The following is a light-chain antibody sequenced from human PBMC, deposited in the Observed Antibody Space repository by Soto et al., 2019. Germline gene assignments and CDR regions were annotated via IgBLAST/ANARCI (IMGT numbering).Light chain of an antibody. CDR3: FSYTSSGTYV. CDR1: SSDVGNYKY. J-gene: IGLJ1*01. V-gene: IGLV2-14*01. CDR2: EVS. Sequence: QSVLTQPASVSGSPGQSITISCTGTSSDVGNYKYVSWYQQHPGKAPKPMIYEVSNRPSGVSNRFSGSKSGNTASLTISGLQAEDETDYYCFSYTSSGTYVFGTGTKVTVV.